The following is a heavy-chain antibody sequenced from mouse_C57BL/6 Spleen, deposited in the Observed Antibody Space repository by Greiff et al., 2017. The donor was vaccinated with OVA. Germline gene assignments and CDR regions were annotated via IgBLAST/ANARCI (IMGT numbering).Heavy chain of an antibody. D-gene: IGHD1-1*01. V-gene: IGHV1-26*01. CDR2: INPNNGGT. CDR3: ARYDYYGSSYYAMDY. J-gene: IGHJ4*01. CDR1: GYTFTDYY. Sequence: VQLQKSGPELVKPGASVKISCKASGYTFTDYYMNWVKQSHGKSLEWIGDINPNNGGTSYNQKFKGKATLTVDKSSSTAYMELRSLTSEDSAVYYCARYDYYGSSYYAMDYWGQGTSVTVSS.